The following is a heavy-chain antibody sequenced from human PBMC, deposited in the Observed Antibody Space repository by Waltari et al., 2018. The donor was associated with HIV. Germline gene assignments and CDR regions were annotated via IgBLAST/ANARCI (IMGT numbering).Heavy chain of an antibody. CDR2: IKTKGDGGAT. Sequence: GGCLRLSCAASGFTLNSVWMSWVRQAPGKGLEWVGRIKTKGDGGATDYAAAVKGRFTISRDDSKNTVYLQMNSLKIEDTAVYYCTSEEDYGSGSHFDYWGQGTLVTVSS. D-gene: IGHD3-10*01. J-gene: IGHJ4*02. CDR3: TSEEDYGSGSHFDY. V-gene: IGHV3-15*01. CDR1: GFTLNSVW.